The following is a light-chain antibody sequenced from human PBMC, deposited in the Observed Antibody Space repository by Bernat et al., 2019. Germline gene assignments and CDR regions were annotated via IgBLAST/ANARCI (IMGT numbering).Light chain of an antibody. J-gene: IGKJ1*01. V-gene: IGKV3-20*01. CDR1: QSVSSTF. CDR2: GAS. CDR3: QQYGSTRT. Sequence: VLTQSPGTLSLSPGERATLSCRASQSVSSTFLAWYQQKLGQAPRLLIYGASSRATGIPDRFSGSGSGTDFTLTISRLEPEDFAVYYCQQYGSTRTFGQGTKVEIK.